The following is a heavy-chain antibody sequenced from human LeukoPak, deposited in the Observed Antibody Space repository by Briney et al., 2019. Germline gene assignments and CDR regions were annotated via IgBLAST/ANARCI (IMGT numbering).Heavy chain of an antibody. D-gene: IGHD3-16*01. CDR3: AREGGGNWFDP. J-gene: IGHJ5*02. CDR1: GFTFSSCA. V-gene: IGHV3-33*08. CDR2: IWYDGSNK. Sequence: TGGSLRLSCAASGFTFSSCAMSWVRQAPGKGLEWVAVIWYDGSNKYYADSVKGRFTISRDNSKNTLYLQMNSLRAEDAAVYYCAREGGGNWFDPWGQGTLVTVSS.